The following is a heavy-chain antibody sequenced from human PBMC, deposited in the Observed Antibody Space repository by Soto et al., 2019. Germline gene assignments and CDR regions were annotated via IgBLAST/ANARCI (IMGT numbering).Heavy chain of an antibody. V-gene: IGHV3-23*01. CDR2: LTPSGGET. CDR1: GFPFSTYA. CDR3: AHPRGYGVFDAYDI. D-gene: IGHD4-17*01. Sequence: GGSLRLSCVASGFPFSTYAMSWVRQAPGKGLEWVSALTPSGGETYYADSVKGRFTISRDNSMNALYLQMTSLRIEDTAVYYCAHPRGYGVFDAYDIWGQGTMVTVSS. J-gene: IGHJ3*02.